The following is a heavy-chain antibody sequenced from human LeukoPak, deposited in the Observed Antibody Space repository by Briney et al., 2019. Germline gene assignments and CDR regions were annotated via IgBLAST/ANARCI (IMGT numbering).Heavy chain of an antibody. V-gene: IGHV3-23*01. CDR3: AGGGSYYDEYFDL. D-gene: IGHD1-26*01. CDR1: GFTFSSYD. J-gene: IGHJ2*01. CDR2: ISGSGGST. Sequence: PGGSLRLSCAASGFTFSSYDMSWVRQAPGKGLEWVSTISGSGGSTHYADSVKGRFTISRDNSKNTLSLQMSSLRAEDTAVYFCAGGGSYYDEYFDLWGRGTLVTVSS.